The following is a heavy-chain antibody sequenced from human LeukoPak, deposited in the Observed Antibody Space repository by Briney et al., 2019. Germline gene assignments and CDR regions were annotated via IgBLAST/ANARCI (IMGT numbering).Heavy chain of an antibody. V-gene: IGHV3-21*01. Sequence: TGGSLRLSCAASGFIFSSYSMNWVRQAPGKGLEWVSSVSSRSSYIYYADSVKGRFTISRDNAKNSLSLQMNSLRAEDTAVYYCARGSGTTMPTDYWGQGTLVTVSS. D-gene: IGHD2-2*01. CDR2: VSSRSSYI. CDR1: GFIFSSYS. CDR3: ARGSGTTMPTDY. J-gene: IGHJ4*02.